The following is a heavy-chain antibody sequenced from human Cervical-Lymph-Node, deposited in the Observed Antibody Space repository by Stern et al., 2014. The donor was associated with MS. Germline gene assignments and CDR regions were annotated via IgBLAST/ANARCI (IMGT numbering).Heavy chain of an antibody. V-gene: IGHV3-30*18. CDR3: AKIVPATIQFDAFDI. Sequence: VQLVESGGGVVQPGRSLRLACAASGFTFSAYAMHWVRRAPGKGLEWVAVTSYNGTKEYYAASVKGRFTISRDNSKNTLYLQMDNLSAEDTALYYCAKIVPATIQFDAFDIWGQGTMVTVSS. CDR2: TSYNGTKE. CDR1: GFTFSAYA. J-gene: IGHJ3*02. D-gene: IGHD2-2*02.